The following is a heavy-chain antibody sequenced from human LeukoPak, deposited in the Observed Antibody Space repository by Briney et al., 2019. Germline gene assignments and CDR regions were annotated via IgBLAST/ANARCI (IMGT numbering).Heavy chain of an antibody. V-gene: IGHV3-11*01. CDR3: AKARYSSGWYEFDY. Sequence: GGSLRLSCAASGFTFSDYYMSWIRQAPGKGLEWVSYISSSGSTIYYADSVKGRFTISRDNAKNSLYLQMNSLRAEDMALYYCAKARYSSGWYEFDYWGQGTLVTVSS. D-gene: IGHD6-19*01. CDR2: ISSSGSTI. J-gene: IGHJ4*02. CDR1: GFTFSDYY.